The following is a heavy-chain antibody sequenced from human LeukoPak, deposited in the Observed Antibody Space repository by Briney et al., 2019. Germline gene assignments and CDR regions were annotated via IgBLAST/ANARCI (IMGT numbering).Heavy chain of an antibody. V-gene: IGHV4-39*01. Sequence: SETLSLTCTVSGGSISSSSYYWGWIRQPPGKGLEWIGSIYYSGSTYYNPSLKSRVTISVDTSKNQFSLKLSSVTAADTAVYYCARRYCSGADCYGGDSYYYMDVWGKGTTVTISS. J-gene: IGHJ6*03. CDR1: GGSISSSSYY. CDR3: ARRYCSGADCYGGDSYYYMDV. D-gene: IGHD2-2*01. CDR2: IYYSGST.